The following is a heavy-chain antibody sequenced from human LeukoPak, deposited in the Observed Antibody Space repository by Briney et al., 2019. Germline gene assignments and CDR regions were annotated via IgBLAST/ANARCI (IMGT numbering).Heavy chain of an antibody. CDR1: GGSISSGGYY. J-gene: IGHJ3*02. CDR3: ARDLADSSGYPPDAFDI. CDR2: IYYSGST. Sequence: SQTLSLTCTVSGGSISSGGYYWSWIRQHPGKGLEWIGYIYYSGSTYYNPSLKSRVTISVDTSKNQFSLKLSSVTAADTAVYYCARDLADSSGYPPDAFDIWGQGTVVTVSS. D-gene: IGHD3-22*01. V-gene: IGHV4-31*03.